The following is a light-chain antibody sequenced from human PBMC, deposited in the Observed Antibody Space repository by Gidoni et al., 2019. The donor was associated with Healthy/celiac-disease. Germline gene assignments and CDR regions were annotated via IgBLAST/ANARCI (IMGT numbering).Light chain of an antibody. J-gene: IGKJ1*01. CDR1: QSISSW. CDR3: QQCNTYPRT. V-gene: IGKV1-5*03. CDR2: KAS. Sequence: DIQMTQSPSTLSASVGDRVTITCRASQSISSWLAWYQQKPGKAPKLLIYKASSLETGVPSRFSGSGSATEFTLTISSLQPDDFATYYCQQCNTYPRTFGQXTKVEIK.